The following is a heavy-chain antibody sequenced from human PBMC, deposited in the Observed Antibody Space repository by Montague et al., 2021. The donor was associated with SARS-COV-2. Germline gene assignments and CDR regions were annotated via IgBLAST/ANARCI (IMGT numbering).Heavy chain of an antibody. CDR1: GGSVSSRSYY. Sequence: SETLSLTCTVSGGSVSSRSYYWGWIRQPPGKGLEWIGSIYYSGSTHYNPSLKSRVTISGDTSKNQFSLKLSSVTAADTAVYYCARRGDYGGPRFDYWGQGTLVSVSS. CDR2: IYYSGST. V-gene: IGHV4-39*01. D-gene: IGHD4-23*01. CDR3: ARRGDYGGPRFDY. J-gene: IGHJ4*02.